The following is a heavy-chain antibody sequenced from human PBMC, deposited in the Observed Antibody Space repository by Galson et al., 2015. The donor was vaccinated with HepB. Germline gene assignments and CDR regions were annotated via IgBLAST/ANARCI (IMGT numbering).Heavy chain of an antibody. CDR1: GYTFTSYA. V-gene: IGHV7-4-1*02. Sequence: SVKVSCKASGYTFTSYAMNWVRQAPGQGLEWMGWINTNTGNPTYAQGFTGRFVFSLDTSVSTAYLQISSLKAEDTAVYYCARGGASSGWLIDYYYYGMDVWGQGTTVTVSS. J-gene: IGHJ6*02. D-gene: IGHD6-19*01. CDR3: ARGGASSGWLIDYYYYGMDV. CDR2: INTNTGNP.